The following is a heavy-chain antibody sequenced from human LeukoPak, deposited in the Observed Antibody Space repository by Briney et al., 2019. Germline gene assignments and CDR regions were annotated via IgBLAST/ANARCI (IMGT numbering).Heavy chain of an antibody. CDR3: AKEKDTIYFDL. D-gene: IGHD2-21*01. CDR1: GFTFSTYG. Sequence: GGSLRLSCAASGFTFSTYGMHWVRQAPGKGLEWVAFIRYDGSDKYYADSVKGRFTISRDNSENSVYLQMDSLTTEDTAVYYCAKEKDTIYFDLWGQGTLVTVSA. V-gene: IGHV3-30*02. CDR2: IRYDGSDK. J-gene: IGHJ3*01.